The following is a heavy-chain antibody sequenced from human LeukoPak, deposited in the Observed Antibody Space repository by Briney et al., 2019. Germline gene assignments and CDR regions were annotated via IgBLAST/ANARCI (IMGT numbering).Heavy chain of an antibody. CDR2: IYYSGST. CDR3: ARGLGTAGTYGMDV. J-gene: IGHJ6*02. Sequence: SETLSLTCTVSGGSISSSSYYWGWIRQPPGKGLEWIGSIYYSGSTYYNPSLKSRVTISVDTSKNQFSLKLSSVTAADTAVYYCARGLGTAGTYGMDVWGQGTTVTVSS. CDR1: GGSISSSSYY. V-gene: IGHV4-39*07. D-gene: IGHD6-19*01.